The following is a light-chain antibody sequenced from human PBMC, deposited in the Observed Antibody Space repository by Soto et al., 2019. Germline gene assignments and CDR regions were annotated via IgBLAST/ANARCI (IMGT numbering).Light chain of an antibody. V-gene: IGLV1-44*01. CDR1: SSNIGTNT. CDR2: SYN. Sequence: QSVLTQPPSASGTPGQRVTISCSGSSSNIGTNTVIWYQQLPGAAPKLLIYSYNQRPSGVPDRFSGSKSGTSASLAISGLQSEDEAEYFCAAWDVSLVVFGGGTKLTVL. CDR3: AAWDVSLVV. J-gene: IGLJ2*01.